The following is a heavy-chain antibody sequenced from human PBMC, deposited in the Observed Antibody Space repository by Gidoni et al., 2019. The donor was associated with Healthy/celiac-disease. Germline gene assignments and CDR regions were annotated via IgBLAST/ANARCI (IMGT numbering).Heavy chain of an antibody. CDR2: ISSSSSNI. CDR3: ARLRGIAAMDV. J-gene: IGHJ6*02. V-gene: IGHV3-21*01. CDR1: GFTFSSYS. D-gene: IGHD6-13*01. Sequence: EVQLVVSEGGLVKPRRSLILGCSASGFTFSSYSMNWLRQTPGKGMEWVSSISSSSSNIYSEDSVKARFPISRDNAKNSLYLQMNSLRAEDTAVYYCARLRGIAAMDVWGQGTTVTVSS.